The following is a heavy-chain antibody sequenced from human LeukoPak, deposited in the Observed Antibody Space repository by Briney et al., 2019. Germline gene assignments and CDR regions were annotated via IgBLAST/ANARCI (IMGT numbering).Heavy chain of an antibody. D-gene: IGHD4-17*01. CDR2: ISSSSSYI. V-gene: IGHV3-21*01. J-gene: IGHJ4*02. CDR3: ARDLRYGGNSFGYFDY. Sequence: PGGSLRLSCAASGFTFSIYSMNWVRQAPGKGLEWVSSISSSSSYIYYADSVKGRFTISRDNAKNSLYLQMNSLRAEDTAVYYCARDLRYGGNSFGYFDYWGQGTLVTVSS. CDR1: GFTFSIYS.